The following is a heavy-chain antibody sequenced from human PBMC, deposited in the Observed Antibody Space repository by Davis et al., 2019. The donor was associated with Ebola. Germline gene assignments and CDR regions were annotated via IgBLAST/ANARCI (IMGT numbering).Heavy chain of an antibody. CDR2: IKQDGSEK. J-gene: IGHJ4*02. V-gene: IGHV3-7*01. CDR1: GFTFSSYW. CDR3: ARGPSTGNSFTY. D-gene: IGHD4-23*01. Sequence: GESLKIPCAAPGFTFSSYWMSWVRQAPGKGLEWVTNIKQDGSEKYYVDSVKGRFTISRDNDKNSLSLQMNGLRAEDTAVYYCARGPSTGNSFTYWGQGTLVTVSS.